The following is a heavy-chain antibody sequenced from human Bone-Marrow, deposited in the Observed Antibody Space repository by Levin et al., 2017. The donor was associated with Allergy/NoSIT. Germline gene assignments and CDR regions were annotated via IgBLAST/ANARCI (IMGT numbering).Heavy chain of an antibody. Sequence: SCAASGFTFSSYGMHWVRQAPGKGLEWVAVIWYDGSNKYYADSVKGRFTISRDNSKNTLYLQMNSLRAEDTAVYYCAREASSGWRDYYYYMDVWGKGTTVTVSS. CDR1: GFTFSSYG. J-gene: IGHJ6*03. CDR2: IWYDGSNK. CDR3: AREASSGWRDYYYYMDV. D-gene: IGHD6-19*01. V-gene: IGHV3-33*01.